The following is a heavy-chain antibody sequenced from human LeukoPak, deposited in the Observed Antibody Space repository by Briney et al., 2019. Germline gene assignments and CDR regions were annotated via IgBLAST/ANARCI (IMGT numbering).Heavy chain of an antibody. V-gene: IGHV3-11*04. CDR3: AREFLNEWELPYWFDP. CDR2: ISSSGSTI. D-gene: IGHD1-26*01. CDR1: GFTFSDYY. Sequence: PGGSLRLSCAASGFTFSDYYMSWIRQAPGKGLEWVSYISSSGSTIYYADSVKGRFTISRDNAKNSLYLQMNSLRAEDTAVYYCAREFLNEWELPYWFDPWGQGTLVTVSS. J-gene: IGHJ5*02.